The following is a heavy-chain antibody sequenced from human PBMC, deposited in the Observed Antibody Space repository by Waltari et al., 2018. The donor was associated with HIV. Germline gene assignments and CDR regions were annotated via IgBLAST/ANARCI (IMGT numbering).Heavy chain of an antibody. CDR2: INSDGSST. V-gene: IGHV3-74*01. D-gene: IGHD1-26*01. Sequence: EVQLVVSGGGSVQPGGSLRLSCAASGFTFSSSWMNWVRQGPGKGLVWVSRINSDGSSTSYADSVKGRFTISKDNAKNTVYLQMSSLRAEDTAVYYCARAGRDGKLPPDYWGQGTLVTVSS. J-gene: IGHJ4*02. CDR1: GFTFSSSW. CDR3: ARAGRDGKLPPDY.